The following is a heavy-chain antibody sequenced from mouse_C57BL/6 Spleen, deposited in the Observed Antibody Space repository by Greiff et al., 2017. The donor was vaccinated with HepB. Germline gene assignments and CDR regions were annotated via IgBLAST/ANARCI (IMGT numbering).Heavy chain of an antibody. CDR1: GFSFNTYA. D-gene: IGHD2-4*01. V-gene: IGHV10-1*01. J-gene: IGHJ4*01. CDR3: VRHDYYDYDQDYYAMDY. CDR2: IRSKSNNYAT. Sequence: EVQLVESGGGLVQPKGSLKLSCAASGFSFNTYAMNWVRQAPGKGLEWVARIRSKSNNYATYYADSVKDRFTISRDDSESMLYLQMNNLKTEDTAMYYCVRHDYYDYDQDYYAMDYWGQGTSVTVSS.